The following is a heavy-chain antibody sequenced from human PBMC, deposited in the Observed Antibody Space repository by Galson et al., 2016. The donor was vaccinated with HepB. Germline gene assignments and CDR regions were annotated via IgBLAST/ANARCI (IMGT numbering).Heavy chain of an antibody. J-gene: IGHJ3*02. Sequence: SVKVSCKASGGTFNNYAISWVRQAPGQGLEWMGDFITLFGRSNNAQKFLGRVTIVADDSTGTAYLELNSLKPEDTAVYYCARVGTGDRTFDIWGQGTVVIVSA. CDR2: FITLFGRS. V-gene: IGHV1-69*13. D-gene: IGHD3-16*01. CDR3: ARVGTGDRTFDI. CDR1: GGTFNNYA.